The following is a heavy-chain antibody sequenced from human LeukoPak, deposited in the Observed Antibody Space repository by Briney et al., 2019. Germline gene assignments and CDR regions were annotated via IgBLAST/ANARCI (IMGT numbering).Heavy chain of an antibody. Sequence: GGSLRRSCAASGFTFSDYYMSWIRQAPGKGLEWVSYISSSGSTIYYADSVKGRFTISRDNAKNSLYLQMNSLRAEDTAVYYCARLVVVAATGGYYMDVWGKGTTVTVSS. V-gene: IGHV3-11*01. CDR1: GFTFSDYY. CDR2: ISSSGSTI. D-gene: IGHD2-15*01. CDR3: ARLVVVAATGGYYMDV. J-gene: IGHJ6*03.